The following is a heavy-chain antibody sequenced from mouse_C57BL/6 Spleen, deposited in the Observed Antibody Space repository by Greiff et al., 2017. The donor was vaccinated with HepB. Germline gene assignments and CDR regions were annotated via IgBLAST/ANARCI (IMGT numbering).Heavy chain of an antibody. D-gene: IGHD2-1*01. J-gene: IGHJ3*01. V-gene: IGHV1-55*01. CDR2: IYPGSGST. CDR1: GYTFTSYW. Sequence: QVQLQQPGAELVKPGASVKMSCKASGYTFTSYWITWVKQRPGQGLEWIGDIYPGSGSTHYNEKFKSKATLTVDTSSSTAYMQLSSLTSGDSAVYYGARRGGNYRGWFAYWGQGTLVTVSA. CDR3: ARRGGNYRGWFAY.